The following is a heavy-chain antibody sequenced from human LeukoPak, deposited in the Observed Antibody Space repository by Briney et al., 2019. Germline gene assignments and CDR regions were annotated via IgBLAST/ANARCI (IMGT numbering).Heavy chain of an antibody. CDR3: AILSTTWAAGEDY. CDR1: AFTFNSYE. D-gene: IGHD3-9*01. CDR2: ISSSGYTT. Sequence: PGGSLRLSCVGSAFTFNSYEVNWVRQAPGKGLEWVSYISSSGYTTNYADSVKGRFTISTDKANNSLSLQMHSLRAEDTALYYCAILSTTWAAGEDYWGQGTLVTVSS. J-gene: IGHJ4*02. V-gene: IGHV3-48*03.